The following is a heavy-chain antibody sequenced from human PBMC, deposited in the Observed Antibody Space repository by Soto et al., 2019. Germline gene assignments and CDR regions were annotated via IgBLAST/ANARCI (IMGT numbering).Heavy chain of an antibody. D-gene: IGHD4-17*01. CDR2: IWYDGSNK. CDR3: ARNDYGDHYFDY. J-gene: IGHJ4*02. V-gene: IGHV3-33*01. CDR1: GFTFSSYG. Sequence: GGSLRLSCAASGFTFSSYGMHWVRQAPGKGLEWVAVIWYDGSNKYYADSVKGRFTISRDNSKNTLYLQMNSLRAEDTAVYYCARNDYGDHYFDYWGQGTLVTVSS.